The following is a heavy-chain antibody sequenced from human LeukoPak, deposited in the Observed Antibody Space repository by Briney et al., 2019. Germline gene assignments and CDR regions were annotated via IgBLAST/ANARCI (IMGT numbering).Heavy chain of an antibody. CDR2: IYYSGST. D-gene: IGHD6-19*01. V-gene: IGHV4-59*12. Sequence: SETLSLTCTVSGGSISSYYWSWIRQPPGKGLEWIGYIYYSGSTSYNPSLKSRVTISVDKSKNQFSLKLSSVTAADTAVYYCARVAGSSGWVFFDYWGQGTLVTVSS. J-gene: IGHJ4*02. CDR3: ARVAGSSGWVFFDY. CDR1: GGSISSYY.